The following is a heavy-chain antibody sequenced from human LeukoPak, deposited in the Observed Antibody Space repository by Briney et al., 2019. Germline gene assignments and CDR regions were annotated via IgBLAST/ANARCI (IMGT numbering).Heavy chain of an antibody. CDR2: IKQDGSEK. J-gene: IGHJ4*02. CDR1: GFTFSSYC. V-gene: IGHV3-7*01. CDR3: ARGYDSSGYYFDY. Sequence: GGSLRLSCAASGFTFSSYCMSWVRPAPGKGLEWVANIKQDGSEKYYVDSVKGRFTISRDNAKNSLHLQMNSLRAEDTAVYYCARGYDSSGYYFDYWGQGTLVTVSS. D-gene: IGHD3-22*01.